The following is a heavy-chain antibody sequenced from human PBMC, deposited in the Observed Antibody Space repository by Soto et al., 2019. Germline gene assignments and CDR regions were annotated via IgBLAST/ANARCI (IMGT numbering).Heavy chain of an antibody. V-gene: IGHV3-23*01. CDR1: GFTFSSAA. J-gene: IGHJ5*02. Sequence: PRLSCVAAGFTFSSAAMNWVRQAPGKGLEWVSIISDTGTRTHYADSVKGRFTISRDNSKNTLYLDMNSLRAEDTAVYYCAKDLPRTPVSWGQGTLVTVSS. CDR2: ISDTGTRT. D-gene: IGHD2-2*01. CDR3: AKDLPRTPVS.